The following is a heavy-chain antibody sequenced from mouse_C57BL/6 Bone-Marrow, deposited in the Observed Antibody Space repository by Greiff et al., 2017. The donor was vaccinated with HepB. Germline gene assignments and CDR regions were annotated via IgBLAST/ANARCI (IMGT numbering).Heavy chain of an antibody. CDR1: GYTFTSYG. CDR2: IYPRSGNT. D-gene: IGHD2-2*01. CDR3: ARYGYDEGYYAMDY. J-gene: IGHJ4*01. Sequence: VQRVESGAELARPGASVKLSCKASGYTFTSYGISWVKQSTGQGLEWIGEIYPRSGNTYYNEKFKGKATLTADKSSSTAYMELRSLTSEDSAVYFCARYGYDEGYYAMDYWGQGTSVTVSS. V-gene: IGHV1-81*01.